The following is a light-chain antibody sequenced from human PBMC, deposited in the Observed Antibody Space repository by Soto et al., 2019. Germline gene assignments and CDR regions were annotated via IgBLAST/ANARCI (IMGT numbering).Light chain of an antibody. V-gene: IGKV3-11*01. J-gene: IGKJ4*01. CDR3: QQRSNWRVT. Sequence: EIVLTQSPATLSLSPGDRATLSCRASQSVSSCLAWYQQKPGQAPRLLIYDASNRTTGIPARFSGSGSGTDFTLTISSLEPEDIAVYYCQQRSNWRVTFGGGTKVDIK. CDR2: DAS. CDR1: QSVSSC.